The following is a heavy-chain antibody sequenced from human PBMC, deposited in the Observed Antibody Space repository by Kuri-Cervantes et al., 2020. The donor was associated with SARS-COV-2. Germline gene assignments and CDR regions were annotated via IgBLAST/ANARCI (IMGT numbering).Heavy chain of an antibody. J-gene: IGHJ4*02. CDR3: AKWDVIVVVAAPDLHY. V-gene: IGHV3-23*01. CDR2: IGGSGGNT. D-gene: IGHD2-15*01. CDR1: EFTFSTYA. Sequence: GESLKISCAASEFTFSTYAMPWVRQAPVKGMEWVSPIGGSGGNTYYADSVQGWFTISRDTSKNTLYLQMNSLKAEDTDVYYCAKWDVIVVVAAPDLHYWGQGTLVTVSS.